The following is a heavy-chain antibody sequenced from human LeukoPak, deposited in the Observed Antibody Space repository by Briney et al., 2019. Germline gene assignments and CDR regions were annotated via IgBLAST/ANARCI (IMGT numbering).Heavy chain of an antibody. V-gene: IGHV4-59*08. D-gene: IGHD3-22*01. CDR3: ARWDYYDSSGYDY. Sequence: PSETLSLTCTVSGGSISIYYWSWIRQPPGKGLEWIGYIYYSGSTNYNPSLKSRVTISVDTSKNQFSLKLSSVTAADTAVYYCARWDYYDSSGYDYWGQGTLVTVSS. CDR1: GGSISIYY. J-gene: IGHJ4*02. CDR2: IYYSGST.